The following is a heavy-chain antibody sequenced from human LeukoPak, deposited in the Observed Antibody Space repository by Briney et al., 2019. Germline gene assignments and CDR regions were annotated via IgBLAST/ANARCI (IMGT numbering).Heavy chain of an antibody. Sequence: ASVKVSCKASGYTFTSYGISWVRQAPGQGLEWMGWISAYNGNTNYAQKLQGRVTMTTDTSTSTAYMELRSLRSDDTAVYHCAINTMVRGVIITSLDYWGQGTLVTVSS. D-gene: IGHD3-10*01. V-gene: IGHV1-18*01. J-gene: IGHJ4*02. CDR1: GYTFTSYG. CDR3: AINTMVRGVIITSLDY. CDR2: ISAYNGNT.